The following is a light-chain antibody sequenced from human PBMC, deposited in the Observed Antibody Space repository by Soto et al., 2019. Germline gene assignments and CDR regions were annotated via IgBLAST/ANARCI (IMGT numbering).Light chain of an antibody. CDR1: QNLLSSNGHNY. V-gene: IGKV2-28*01. CDR2: LGS. CDR3: MQHLQTPPYT. Sequence: DIVMTQSPLSLPVTPGEPASISCRSSQNLLSSNGHNYLDWYLQKPGQSPQLLIYLGSHRASGVPDRFSGSGSGTDFTLTISRVEAEGVGVYSCMQHLQTPPYTFGQGTKLEIK. J-gene: IGKJ2*01.